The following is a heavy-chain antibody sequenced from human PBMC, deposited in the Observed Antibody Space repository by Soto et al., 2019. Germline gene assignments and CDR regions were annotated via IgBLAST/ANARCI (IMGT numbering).Heavy chain of an antibody. J-gene: IGHJ4*02. D-gene: IGHD5-18*01. V-gene: IGHV1-69*04. CDR1: GDTFNSNA. CDR2: IVPILGVA. CDR3: VRVPDRPPALVN. Sequence: QVQLVQSGTEVKKPGSSVKVSCKTSGDTFNSNAISWVRQAPGQGLEWMGRIVPILGVADYAQKFQGRVTLTADKSTSTVYMELSSLRAEDTALYYCVRVPDRPPALVNWCQGTLVTVAS.